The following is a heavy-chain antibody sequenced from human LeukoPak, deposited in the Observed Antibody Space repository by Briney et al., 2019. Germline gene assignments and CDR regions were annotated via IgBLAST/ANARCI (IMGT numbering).Heavy chain of an antibody. V-gene: IGHV4-34*01. J-gene: IGHJ6*02. D-gene: IGHD2-2*01. Sequence: SETLSLTCAVYGGSFSGYYWSWIRQHPGKGLEWIGEINHSGSTNYNPSLKSRVTISVDTPKNQFSLKLSSVTAADTAVYYCARGGYCSSTSCYRPNYYYGMDVWGQGTTVTVSS. CDR3: ARGGYCSSTSCYRPNYYYGMDV. CDR1: GGSFSGYY. CDR2: INHSGST.